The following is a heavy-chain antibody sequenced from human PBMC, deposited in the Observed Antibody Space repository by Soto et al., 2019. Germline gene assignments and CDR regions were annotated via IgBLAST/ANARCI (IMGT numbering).Heavy chain of an antibody. CDR2: IYYTGST. J-gene: IGHJ4*02. CDR3: ARYPRLDY. Sequence: SETLSLTCTVSGGSISGYYWSWIRQPPGKRLEWIGYIYYTGSTNYNPSLRSRVTISIDTSKNQFSLKLSSVTAADTAVYYCARYPRLDYWGQGALVTVSS. CDR1: GGSISGYY. V-gene: IGHV4-59*08.